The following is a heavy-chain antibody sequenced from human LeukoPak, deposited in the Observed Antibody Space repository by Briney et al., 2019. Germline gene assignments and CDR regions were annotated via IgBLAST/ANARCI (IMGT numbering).Heavy chain of an antibody. D-gene: IGHD3-22*01. CDR2: MYYSGST. V-gene: IGHV4-39*01. J-gene: IGHJ3*02. Sequence: SETLSLTCTVSGGSISSSSYYWGWIRQAPGKGLEWIGSMYYSGSTYHNPSLKSRVTISVDTSKNQFSLKLSSVTAADTAVYYCARLSHYDSSGYPVDAFDIWGQGTMVTVSS. CDR1: GGSISSSSYY. CDR3: ARLSHYDSSGYPVDAFDI.